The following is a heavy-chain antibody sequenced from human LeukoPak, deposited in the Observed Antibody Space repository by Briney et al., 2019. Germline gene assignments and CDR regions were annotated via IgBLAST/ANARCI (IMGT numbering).Heavy chain of an antibody. CDR2: IKQDGSEK. V-gene: IGHV3-7*01. D-gene: IGHD4-23*01. CDR3: ARDRRPSIYGGLDS. J-gene: IGHJ5*02. CDR1: GFTFSDYW. Sequence: GGSLRLSCAASGFTFSDYWMSWVRQPPGKGLEWVANIKQDGSEKYYVDSVKGRFTISRDNAKNSLYPQMNSMTAEDTAVYYCARDRRPSIYGGLDSWGQGTLVTVSS.